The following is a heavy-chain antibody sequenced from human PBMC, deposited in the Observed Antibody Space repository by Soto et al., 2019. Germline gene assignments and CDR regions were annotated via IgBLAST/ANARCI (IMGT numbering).Heavy chain of an antibody. J-gene: IGHJ3*02. CDR3: ARGGRGFLWSGDPSAFDI. D-gene: IGHD3-3*01. Sequence: SETLSLTCTVSGGSISSYYWSWIRQPPGKGLEWIGYIYYSGSTNYNPSLKSRVTISVDTSKNQFSLKLSSVTAADTAVYYCARGGRGFLWSGDPSAFDIWGQGTLVTVSS. V-gene: IGHV4-59*01. CDR1: GGSISSYY. CDR2: IYYSGST.